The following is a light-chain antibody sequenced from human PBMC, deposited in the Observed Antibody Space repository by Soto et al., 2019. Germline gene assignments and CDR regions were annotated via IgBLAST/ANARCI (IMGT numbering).Light chain of an antibody. CDR2: WAS. J-gene: IGKJ1*01. CDR1: QSVFFSANSKNH. V-gene: IGKV4-1*01. CDR3: QQCYTTPWT. Sequence: DIVMTQSPDSLAVSLGERATINCRSSQSVFFSANSKNHLAWYQQKPGQPPKLLIYWASTRESGVPDRFSGSGSGTDFTLTISSLQAEDVALYYCQQCYTTPWTFGKGTKGDTK.